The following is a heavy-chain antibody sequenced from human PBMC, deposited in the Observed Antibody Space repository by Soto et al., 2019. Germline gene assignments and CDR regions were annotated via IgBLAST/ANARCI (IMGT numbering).Heavy chain of an antibody. CDR2: IYPGGSDT. CDR1: GYSFTSYW. Sequence: PGESLKISCKGSGYSFTSYWIGWVRQMPGKGLEWMGIIYPGGSDTRYSPSFQGQVTISADKSISTAYLQWSSLKASDTAMYYCAREFPLGYCSSNRCYGEGYYYYGMDVWGQGTTVTVSS. CDR3: AREFPLGYCSSNRCYGEGYYYYGMDV. D-gene: IGHD2-2*01. J-gene: IGHJ6*02. V-gene: IGHV5-51*01.